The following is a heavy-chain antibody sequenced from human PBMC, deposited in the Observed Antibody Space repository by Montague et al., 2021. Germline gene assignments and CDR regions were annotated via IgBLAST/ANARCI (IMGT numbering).Heavy chain of an antibody. Sequence: SETLSLTCGVYGGSLSEYYWTWIRQCPAKGLEWIGEVRHIGSTNYNPSLKSRVTMSVDKSKNQFSLKLRSVTAADTAVYYCASDRGPFDYWGQGTVVTVSS. CDR2: VRHIGST. J-gene: IGHJ4*02. CDR3: ASDRGPFDY. D-gene: IGHD3-10*01. V-gene: IGHV4-34*01. CDR1: GGSLSEYY.